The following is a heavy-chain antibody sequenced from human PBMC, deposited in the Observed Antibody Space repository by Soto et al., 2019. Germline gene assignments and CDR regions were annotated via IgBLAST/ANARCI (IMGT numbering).Heavy chain of an antibody. CDR2: VSPPFRTS. V-gene: IGHV1-69*01. J-gene: IGHJ6*02. D-gene: IGHD3-10*01. CDR1: GVSFNNNG. CDR3: ARVLYYGSGSYSPYGMDV. Sequence: QVQLVQSGAEVKKPGSSVKVSCKTSGVSFNNNGIGWVRQAPGHGLEWMGGVSPPFRTSNYARKYQGRISITPDASTGTFNMELSSLTSEDTAQYYCARVLYYGSGSYSPYGMDVWGQGTTVTVSS.